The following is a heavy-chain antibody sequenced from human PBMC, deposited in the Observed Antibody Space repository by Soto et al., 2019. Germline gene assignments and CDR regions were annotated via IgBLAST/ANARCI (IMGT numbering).Heavy chain of an antibody. V-gene: IGHV4-39*01. J-gene: IGHJ4*02. D-gene: IGHD5-12*01. Sequence: PSETLSLTCSVSGDSISSSGYYWGWIRQPPGKGLEWIGTIYYTGSSYYNPSLKSRVIISVDTSKNQLSLKPSSVTAADTAIYYCASLHSGYAFDLDYWGQGTLVTVSS. CDR1: GDSISSSGYY. CDR3: ASLHSGYAFDLDY. CDR2: IYYTGSS.